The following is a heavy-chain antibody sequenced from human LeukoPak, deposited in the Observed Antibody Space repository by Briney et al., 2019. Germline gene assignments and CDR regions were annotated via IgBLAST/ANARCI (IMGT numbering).Heavy chain of an antibody. D-gene: IGHD2/OR15-2a*01. J-gene: IGHJ5*01. CDR2: IYYSGST. V-gene: IGHV4-59*01. CDR1: GGSFTTYY. Sequence: SETLSLTGTVSGGSFTTYYWNWIRQPPGKRLEWIGYIYYSGSTKYNPSLKSRVTMSVDTSKRQFSLRLYSVTAADTAIYYCTRAEYDTSWFASWGQGTLVTVSS. CDR3: TRAEYDTSWFAS.